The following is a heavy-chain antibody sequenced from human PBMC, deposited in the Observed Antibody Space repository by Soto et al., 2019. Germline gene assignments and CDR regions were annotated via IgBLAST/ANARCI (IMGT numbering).Heavy chain of an antibody. CDR2: IYPADSDT. V-gene: IGHV5-51*01. CDR1: AYTFASYW. D-gene: IGHD2-15*01. J-gene: IGHJ4*02. Sequence: RGESLKISSKASAYTFASYWIGWVRQMPGKGLEWMGIIYPADSDTRYNPSFQGQVTISADKSITTAYLQWSSLKASDTAMYYWARRPTPLFVHWCQGTLVTVSS. CDR3: ARRPTPLFVH.